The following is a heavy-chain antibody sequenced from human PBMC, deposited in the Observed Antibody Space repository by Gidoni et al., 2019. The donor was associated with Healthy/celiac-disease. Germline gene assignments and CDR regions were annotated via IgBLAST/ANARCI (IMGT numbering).Heavy chain of an antibody. D-gene: IGHD2-2*01. CDR2: IYYSGST. CDR3: ARGYCSSTSCYGRGWFDP. J-gene: IGHJ5*02. V-gene: IGHV4-59*01. CDR1: GGSISSYY. Sequence: QVQLQESGPGLVKPSATLSLPCTVSGGSISSYYWSWIRQPPGKGLEWIGYIYYSGSTKYNPSLKSRVTISVDTSKNQFSLKLSSVTAADTAVYYCARGYCSSTSCYGRGWFDPWGQGTLVTVSS.